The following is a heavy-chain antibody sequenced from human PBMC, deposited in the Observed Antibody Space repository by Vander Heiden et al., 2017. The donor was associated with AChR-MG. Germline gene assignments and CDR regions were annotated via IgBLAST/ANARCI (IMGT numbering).Heavy chain of an antibody. V-gene: IGHV3-15*01. CDR3: TTLSLWNYVLET. CDR1: GFTFKDAW. CDR2: IKSNSDGGIT. J-gene: IGHJ5*02. Sequence: DVHLVESGGGLVKPVGSLRLSCAVSGFTFKDAWMNWVRQAPGKGLEWIGRIKSNSDGGITDHAAPVKGRFTISRDDSKNTLYLQMDSLKTEDTGVYYCTTLSLWNYVLETWGQGSLVTVSS. D-gene: IGHD1-7*01.